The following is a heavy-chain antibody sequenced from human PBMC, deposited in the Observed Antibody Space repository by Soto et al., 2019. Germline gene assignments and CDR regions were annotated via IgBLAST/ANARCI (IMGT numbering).Heavy chain of an antibody. CDR2: MYYSGSM. D-gene: IGHD5-18*01. V-gene: IGHV4-39*01. Sequence: SETLSLTCTVSSGSISTRSHYRGWIRQPPGKGLEWIGSMYYSGSMYYNPSLKSRVTISADTSKNQFSLKLSSVTAADTSVYYCVRQIPDTATGTYYFDYWGQGTLVTVSS. J-gene: IGHJ4*02. CDR1: SGSISTRSHY. CDR3: VRQIPDTATGTYYFDY.